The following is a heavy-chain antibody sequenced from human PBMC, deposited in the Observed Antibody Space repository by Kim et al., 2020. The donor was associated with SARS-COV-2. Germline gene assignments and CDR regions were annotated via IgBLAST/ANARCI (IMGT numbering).Heavy chain of an antibody. V-gene: IGHV4-31*03. D-gene: IGHD7-27*01. CDR1: GGSISSGGYY. CDR3: ARAWSAAGAFDY. Sequence: SETLSLTCTVSGGSISSGGYYWSWIRQHPGKGLEWIGYIYYSGSTYYNPSLKSRVTISVDTSKNQFSLKLSSVTAADTAVYYCARAWSAAGAFDYWGQGTLVTVSS. J-gene: IGHJ4*02. CDR2: IYYSGST.